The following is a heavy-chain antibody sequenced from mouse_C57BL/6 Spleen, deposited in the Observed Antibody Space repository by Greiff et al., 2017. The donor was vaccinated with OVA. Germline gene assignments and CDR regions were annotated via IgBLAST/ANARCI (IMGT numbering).Heavy chain of an antibody. CDR3: ARVYDYWYFDV. J-gene: IGHJ1*03. V-gene: IGHV1-69*01. Sequence: QVQLQQPGAELVMPGASVKLSCKASGYTFTSYWMHWVKQRPGQGLEWIGEIDPSDSYTNSNQKFKGKSTLTVDNSYSTAYMQLSILTSEDSAVYYCARVYDYWYFDVWGTGTTVTVSS. D-gene: IGHD2-3*01. CDR1: GYTFTSYW. CDR2: IDPSDSYT.